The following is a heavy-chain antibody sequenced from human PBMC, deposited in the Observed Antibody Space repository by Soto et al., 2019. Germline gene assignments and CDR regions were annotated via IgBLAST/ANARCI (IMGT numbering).Heavy chain of an antibody. V-gene: IGHV4-30-4*08. CDR3: ARVERDYGQRYFDL. D-gene: IGHD4-17*01. CDR1: GASINSGGYY. Sequence: SETLSLTCTVSGASINSGGYYWSWIRQLPGKGLEWIGYIYYSGSTYYNPSLKSRVTISVDTSKNQFSLKLSSVTAADTAVYYCARVERDYGQRYFDLWGRGTLVTVSS. CDR2: IYYSGST. J-gene: IGHJ2*01.